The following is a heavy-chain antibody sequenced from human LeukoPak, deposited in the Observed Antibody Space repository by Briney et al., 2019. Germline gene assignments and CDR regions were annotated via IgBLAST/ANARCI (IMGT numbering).Heavy chain of an antibody. V-gene: IGHV3-23*01. CDR1: GFTFSSYA. CDR2: ISGSGGST. D-gene: IGHD3-3*01. CDR3: ASSRYYDFWSGSPFDY. J-gene: IGHJ4*02. Sequence: GGSLRLSCAASGFTFSSYAMSWVRQAPGKGLEWVSAISGSGGSTYYADSVKGRFTISRHNSKNTLYLQMNSLRAEDTAVYYCASSRYYDFWSGSPFDYWGQGTLVTVSS.